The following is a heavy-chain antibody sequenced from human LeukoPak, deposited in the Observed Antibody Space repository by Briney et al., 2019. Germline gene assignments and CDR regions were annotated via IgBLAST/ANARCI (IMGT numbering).Heavy chain of an antibody. CDR2: IYTSGST. D-gene: IGHD2-21*01. V-gene: IGHV4-61*02. J-gene: IGHJ6*03. CDR1: GGSISSGSYY. Sequence: SETLSLTCTVSGGSISSGSYYWSWIRQPAGKGLEWIGRIYTSGSTNYNPSLKSRVTMSVDTSKNQFSLKLSSVTAADTAVYYCARASGYSIHYYYYYYMDVWGRGTTVTVSS. CDR3: ARASGYSIHYYYYYYMDV.